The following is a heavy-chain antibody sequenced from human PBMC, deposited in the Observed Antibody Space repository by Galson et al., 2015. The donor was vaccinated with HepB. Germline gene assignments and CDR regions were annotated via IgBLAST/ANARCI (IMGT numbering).Heavy chain of an antibody. J-gene: IGHJ3*02. D-gene: IGHD3-22*01. Sequence: SLRLSCAASGFTFSDHYMDWVRQAPGKGLEWVGRTRNKANSYTTEYAASVKGRFTISRDDSKNSLYLQMNSLKTEDTAVYYCASLGGWRDSSGPYYDAFDIWGQGTMVTVSS. V-gene: IGHV3-72*01. CDR2: TRNKANSYTT. CDR1: GFTFSDHY. CDR3: ASLGGWRDSSGPYYDAFDI.